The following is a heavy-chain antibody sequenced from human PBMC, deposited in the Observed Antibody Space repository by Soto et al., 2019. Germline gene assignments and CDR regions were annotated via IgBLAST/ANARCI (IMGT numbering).Heavy chain of an antibody. CDR1: GFTFSSYA. CDR2: ISGSGGST. J-gene: IGHJ4*02. V-gene: IGHV3-23*01. CDR3: AKDSYDFWSGYPSRFDY. Sequence: GGSLRLSCAASGFTFSSYAMSWVRQAPGKGLEWVSAISGSGGSTYYADSVKGRFTISRDNSKNTLYLQMNSLRAEDTAVYYCAKDSYDFWSGYPSRFDYWGQGTLVTVSS. D-gene: IGHD3-3*01.